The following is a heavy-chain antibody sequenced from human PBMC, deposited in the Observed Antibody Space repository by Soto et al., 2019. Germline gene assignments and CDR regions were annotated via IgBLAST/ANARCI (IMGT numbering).Heavy chain of an antibody. D-gene: IGHD6-19*01. J-gene: IGHJ1*01. CDR2: IWYDGSNK. CDR1: GFTFSSYG. V-gene: IGHV3-33*01. CDR3: ARGHSSGWYVFQH. Sequence: PGGSLRLSCAASGFTFSSYGMHWVRQAPGKGLEWVAVIWYDGSNKYYADSVKGRFTISRDNSKNTLYLQMNSLRAEDTAVYYCARGHSSGWYVFQHWGQGTLVTVSS.